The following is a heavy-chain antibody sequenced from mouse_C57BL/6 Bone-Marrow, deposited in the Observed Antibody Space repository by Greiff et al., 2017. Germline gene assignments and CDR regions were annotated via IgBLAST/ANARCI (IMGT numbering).Heavy chain of an antibody. V-gene: IGHV1-76*01. CDR1: GYTFTDYY. D-gene: IGHD2-2*01. J-gene: IGHJ1*03. CDR3: ARTYYGYADWYFDV. Sequence: VQRVESGAELVRPGASVKLSCKASGYTFTDYYINWVKQRPGQGLEWIARLYPGSGNTYYNEKFKGKATLTAEKSSSTAYMQLSSLTSEDSAVYFCARTYYGYADWYFDVWGTGTTVTVSS. CDR2: LYPGSGNT.